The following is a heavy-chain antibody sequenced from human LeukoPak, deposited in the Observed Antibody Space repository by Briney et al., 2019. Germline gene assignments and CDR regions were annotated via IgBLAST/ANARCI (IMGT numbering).Heavy chain of an antibody. Sequence: GGSLRLSCAASGFIFSNYGMNWGRQAPGQGLEWISYISGSSSLIHQADSVKGRFTISRDNAKNLVSLQMSSLRDEDTAVYYCARGSEHLDNWFDPWGQGTLVTVSS. D-gene: IGHD1-14*01. J-gene: IGHJ5*02. V-gene: IGHV3-48*02. CDR2: ISGSSSLI. CDR1: GFIFSNYG. CDR3: ARGSEHLDNWFDP.